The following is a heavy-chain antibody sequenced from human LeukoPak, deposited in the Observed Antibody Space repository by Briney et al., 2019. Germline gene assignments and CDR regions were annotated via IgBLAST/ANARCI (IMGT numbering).Heavy chain of an antibody. CDR3: ARGSPTFGGVIVEVFFDY. J-gene: IGHJ4*02. V-gene: IGHV4-30-2*01. Sequence: PSETLSLTCAVSGGSISSGXXXXXXTRQTPGXGXXWIXXXXHSGSTYYNPSLKSRXTISVDRSKNQFSLNLSSVTAADTAVYYCARGSPTFGGVIVEVFFDYWGQGTLVTVSS. CDR2: XXHSGST. D-gene: IGHD3-16*02. CDR1: GGSISSGXXX.